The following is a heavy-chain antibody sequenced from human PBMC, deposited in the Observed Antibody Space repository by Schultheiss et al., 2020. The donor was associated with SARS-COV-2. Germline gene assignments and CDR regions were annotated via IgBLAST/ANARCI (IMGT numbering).Heavy chain of an antibody. V-gene: IGHV4-4*02. CDR1: GGSISSSNW. D-gene: IGHD6-13*01. J-gene: IGHJ4*02. Sequence: SETLSLTCAVSGGSISSSNWWSWVRQPPGKGLEWIGEINHSGSTNYNPSLKSRVTISVDTSKNQFSLKLSSVTAADTAVYYCARDPAAAGILDYWGQGTLVTVSS. CDR2: INHSGST. CDR3: ARDPAAAGILDY.